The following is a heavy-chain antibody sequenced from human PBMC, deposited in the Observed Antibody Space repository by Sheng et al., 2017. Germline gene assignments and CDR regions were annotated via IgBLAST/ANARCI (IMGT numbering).Heavy chain of an antibody. V-gene: IGHV3-23*04. CDR1: GFTFSSCG. CDR2: ISGTGGST. J-gene: IGHJ6*03. Sequence: EVQLVESGGGLGQPGGTLRLSCGASGFTFSSCGMSWVRQAPGKGLEWVSSISGTGGSTYYAASVKGRFTISRDNSKNTLFLQMNSLRAEDTAVYYCAKAVYNWNYYYYYMDVWGKGTTVTVSS. D-gene: IGHD1-20*01. CDR3: AKAVYNWNYYYYYMDV.